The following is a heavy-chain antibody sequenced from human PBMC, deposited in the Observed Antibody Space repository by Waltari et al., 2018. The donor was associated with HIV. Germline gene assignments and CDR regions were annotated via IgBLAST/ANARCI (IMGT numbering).Heavy chain of an antibody. CDR1: GYTLTELS. Sequence: QVQLIQSGAEVKKPGASVKVSCKVFGYTLTELSMHWVRPSPGTGLESMGVFVPQDDETIYAQKYEGRVTMTKDRYKVTDYLELSSLTYEDTTVYYCATRGGNTSINLYDFDVWRQGTTVTVSS. D-gene: IGHD3-3*01. V-gene: IGHV1-24*01. J-gene: IGHJ6*02. CDR2: FVPQDDET. CDR3: ATRGGNTSINLYDFDV.